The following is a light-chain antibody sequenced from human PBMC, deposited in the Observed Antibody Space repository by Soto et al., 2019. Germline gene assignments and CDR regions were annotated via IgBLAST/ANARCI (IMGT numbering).Light chain of an antibody. CDR3: QYYGSSHSNT. CDR2: DST. Sequence: FLTQSPATLSLSPGEMATLSSMSSHIIHTSLALYQQKPGQPPRLVVYDSTLRANGVPDRFGGSRSGTDFTLTISRLEPEDFAVYYCQYYGSSHSNTFGQGTRLEIK. J-gene: IGKJ5*01. V-gene: IGKV3-20*01. CDR1: HIIHTS.